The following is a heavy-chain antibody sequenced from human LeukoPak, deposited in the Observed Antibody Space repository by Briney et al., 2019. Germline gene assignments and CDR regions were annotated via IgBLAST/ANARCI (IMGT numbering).Heavy chain of an antibody. V-gene: IGHV4-34*01. CDR2: INHSGST. CDR3: ARGYCSGGSCYTLDY. D-gene: IGHD2-15*01. J-gene: IGHJ4*02. Sequence: SETLSLTCAVYGGSFSGYYWSWIRQPPGKGLEWIGEINHSGSTNYNPSLKSRVTISVDTSKNQFSLKLSSVTAADTAVYYCARGYCSGGSCYTLDYRGQGTLVTVSS. CDR1: GGSFSGYY.